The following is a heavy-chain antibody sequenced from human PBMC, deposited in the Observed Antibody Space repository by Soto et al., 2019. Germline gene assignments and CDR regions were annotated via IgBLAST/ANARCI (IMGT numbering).Heavy chain of an antibody. CDR2: IYYSGST. Sequence: SETLSLTCTVSDGSISSGDCYWSRIRQPPGKGLEWIGYIYYSGSTYYNPSLKSRVTISLDTSKNQFSLKLSSVTAADTVVYYCARVGSTIALRRFDYWGQGTLVTVSS. D-gene: IGHD6-13*01. V-gene: IGHV4-30-4*01. CDR1: DGSISSGDCY. J-gene: IGHJ4*02. CDR3: ARVGSTIALRRFDY.